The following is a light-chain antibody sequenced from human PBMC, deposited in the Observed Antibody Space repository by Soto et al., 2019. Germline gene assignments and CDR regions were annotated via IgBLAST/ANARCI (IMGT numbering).Light chain of an antibody. CDR3: QQTYTTPLT. V-gene: IGKV1-39*01. J-gene: IGKJ4*01. Sequence: DIEMTQSPSSLSAYVGDRVNITCRASQSISYYLNWYQQKPGRAPDLLTYGASSLQSGVPSRFTGSGSGTEFTLTITSLQPGDFATYYCQQTYTTPLTFGGGTKVDIK. CDR2: GAS. CDR1: QSISYY.